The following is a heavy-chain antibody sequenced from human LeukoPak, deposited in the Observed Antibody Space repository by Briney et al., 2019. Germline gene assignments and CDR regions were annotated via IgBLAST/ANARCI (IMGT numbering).Heavy chain of an antibody. V-gene: IGHV4-59*01. J-gene: IGHJ4*02. CDR3: ARTGSTVTMLYPFDH. Sequence: SETLSLTCTFSGGSISSYYWSWVRQPPGQGLEWIGCIYYIGSTNYNPSLKRRVTISVDTSKNQFSLKLSSVTAADTAVYYCARTGSTVTMLYPFDHWGQGALVTVSS. CDR1: GGSISSYY. CDR2: IYYIGST. D-gene: IGHD4-17*01.